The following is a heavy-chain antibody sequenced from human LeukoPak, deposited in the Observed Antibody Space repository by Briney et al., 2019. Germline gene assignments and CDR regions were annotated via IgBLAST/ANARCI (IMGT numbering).Heavy chain of an antibody. CDR1: GYTFTGYY. V-gene: IGHV1-2*04. CDR3: ARGALGYYYYYGMDV. Sequence: EASVKVSCKASGYTFTGYYMHWVRQAPGQGLEWMGWINPNSGGTNYAQKFQGWVTMTRDTSIGTAYMELSRLRSDDTAVYYCARGALGYYYYYGMDVWGKGTTVTVSS. J-gene: IGHJ6*04. CDR2: INPNSGGT.